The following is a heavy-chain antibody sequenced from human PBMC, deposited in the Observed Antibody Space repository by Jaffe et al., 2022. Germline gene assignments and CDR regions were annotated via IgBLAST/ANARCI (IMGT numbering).Heavy chain of an antibody. Sequence: QVQLVQSGAEVKKPGSSVKVSCKASGGTFSSYAISWVRQAPGQGLEWMGGIIPIFGTANYAQKFQGRVTITADESTSTAYMELSSLRSEDTAVYYCATAYYYGSGLGEIDYYYYYMDVWGKGTTVTVSS. J-gene: IGHJ6*03. CDR3: ATAYYYGSGLGEIDYYYYYMDV. CDR2: IIPIFGTA. CDR1: GGTFSSYA. V-gene: IGHV1-69*01. D-gene: IGHD3-10*01.